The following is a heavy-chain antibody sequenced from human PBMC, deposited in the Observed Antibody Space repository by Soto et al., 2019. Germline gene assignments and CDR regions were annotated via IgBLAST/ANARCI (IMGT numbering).Heavy chain of an antibody. V-gene: IGHV3-53*01. CDR3: VRPLPSGRNYGLDV. D-gene: IGHD3-10*01. J-gene: IGHJ6*02. CDR2: IYDNGTT. CDR1: GLTVSNAY. Sequence: GGSLRLSCAASGLTVSNAYMAWVRQAPGMGLEWVSVIYDNGTTYYADSVKGRFTISRDTSTNTLSLQMDSLRAEDTAVYYCVRPLPSGRNYGLDVWGQGTTVTVSS.